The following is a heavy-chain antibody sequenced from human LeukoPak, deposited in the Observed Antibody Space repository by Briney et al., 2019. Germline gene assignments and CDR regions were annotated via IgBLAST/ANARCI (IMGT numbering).Heavy chain of an antibody. Sequence: GRSLRLSCAASGFTFSSYGMHWVRQAPGKGLEWVAVISYDGSYKYYADSVRGRFTISRDNSKNTLYLQMNSLRAEDTAVYYCAKVGDYGNYALDYWGQGTLVTVSS. D-gene: IGHD4-11*01. CDR1: GFTFSSYG. V-gene: IGHV3-30*18. CDR2: ISYDGSYK. J-gene: IGHJ4*02. CDR3: AKVGDYGNYALDY.